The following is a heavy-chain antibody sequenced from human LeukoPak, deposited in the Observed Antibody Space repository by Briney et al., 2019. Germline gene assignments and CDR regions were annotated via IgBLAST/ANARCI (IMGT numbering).Heavy chain of an antibody. CDR3: ARRDYCSSTSCYRTYAFDI. CDR2: IYPGESDT. D-gene: IGHD2-2*01. V-gene: IGHV5-51*01. J-gene: IGHJ3*02. Sequence: GESLKISCKGSGYSFTSYWIGWVRQMPGKGLEWMGIIYPGESDTRYSPSFQGQVTISADKSISTAYLQWSSLKASDTAMYYCARRDYCSSTSCYRTYAFDIWGQGTMVTVSS. CDR1: GYSFTSYW.